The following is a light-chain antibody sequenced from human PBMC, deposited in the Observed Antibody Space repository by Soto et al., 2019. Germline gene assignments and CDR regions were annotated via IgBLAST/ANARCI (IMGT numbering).Light chain of an antibody. V-gene: IGKV3-20*01. Sequence: EIVLTQSPGTLSLSPGERATLSCRASQSVSGSDLAWYQQKPGQAPRLLIYGASTRATGIPDRFSGSGSGTDFTLTISRLEPEDFAVYYCQQYGSSPRTFGLGTKVEIK. CDR3: QQYGSSPRT. CDR1: QSVSGSD. CDR2: GAS. J-gene: IGKJ1*01.